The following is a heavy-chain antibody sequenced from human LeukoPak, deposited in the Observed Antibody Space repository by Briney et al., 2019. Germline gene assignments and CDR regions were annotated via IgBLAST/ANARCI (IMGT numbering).Heavy chain of an antibody. J-gene: IGHJ5*02. CDR3: ARDPSDYYGSGRRRTDNWFDP. V-gene: IGHV3-33*01. Sequence: GRSLRLSCAASGFTFSSYGMHWVRQVPGKGLEWVAVIWYDGSNKYYADSVKGRFTISRDNSKNTLYLQMNSLRAEDTAVYYCARDPSDYYGSGRRRTDNWFDPWGQGTLVTVSS. CDR2: IWYDGSNK. CDR1: GFTFSSYG. D-gene: IGHD3-10*01.